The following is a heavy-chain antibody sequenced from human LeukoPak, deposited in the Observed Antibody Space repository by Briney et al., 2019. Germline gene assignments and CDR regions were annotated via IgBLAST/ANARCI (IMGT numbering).Heavy chain of an antibody. CDR2: IYYSGST. Sequence: PSETLSPTCTVSGGSISTYYWSWIRQPPGKGLEWIGYIYYSGSTSYNPSLKSRVTISVDTSKNQFSLKLSSVTAADTAVYYCAREEALGSGSFDYWGQGTLVTVSS. CDR3: AREEALGSGSFDY. D-gene: IGHD1-26*01. CDR1: GGSISTYY. V-gene: IGHV4-59*01. J-gene: IGHJ4*02.